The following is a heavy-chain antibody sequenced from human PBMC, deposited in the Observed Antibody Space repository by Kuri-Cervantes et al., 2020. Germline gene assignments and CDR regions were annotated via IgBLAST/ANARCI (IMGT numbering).Heavy chain of an antibody. Sequence: SVKVSCKASGGTSSSYAISWVRQAPGQGLEWMGGIIPIFGTANYAQKFQGRVTITRDTSASTAYMELSSLRSEDTAVYYCARVRGSYFAFDIWGQGTMVTVSS. CDR2: IIPIFGTA. CDR1: GGTSSSYA. D-gene: IGHD1-26*01. J-gene: IGHJ3*02. V-gene: IGHV1-69*05. CDR3: ARVRGSYFAFDI.